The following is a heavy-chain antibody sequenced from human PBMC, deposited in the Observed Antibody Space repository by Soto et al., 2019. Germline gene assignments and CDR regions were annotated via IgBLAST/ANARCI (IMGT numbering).Heavy chain of an antibody. CDR1: GITFRNYA. CDR2: ITSDVDNT. Sequence: GGSLRLSCSVSGITFRNYAMHWVRQAPGRDLEYVSGITSDVDNTWHADSVKDRFTISRDNSDDTVYLQMNSLRAEDTAVYYCTKDVLYCGGGSCLVGPSYTFDHWGQGTLVTVSS. CDR3: TKDVLYCGGGSCLVGPSYTFDH. D-gene: IGHD2-15*01. V-gene: IGHV3-64*04. J-gene: IGHJ4*02.